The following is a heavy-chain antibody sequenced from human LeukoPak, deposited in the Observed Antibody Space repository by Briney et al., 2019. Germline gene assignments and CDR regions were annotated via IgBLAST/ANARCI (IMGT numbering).Heavy chain of an antibody. D-gene: IGHD2-2*01. Sequence: ASVKVSCKASGGTFSSYAISWVRQAPGQGLEWMGGIIPIFGTANYAQKFQGRVTITADESTSTAYMELSSLRSEDTAVYYCAREEGSVVPAVDYWGQGTLVTVSS. V-gene: IGHV1-69*01. CDR2: IIPIFGTA. CDR3: AREEGSVVPAVDY. J-gene: IGHJ4*02. CDR1: GGTFSSYA.